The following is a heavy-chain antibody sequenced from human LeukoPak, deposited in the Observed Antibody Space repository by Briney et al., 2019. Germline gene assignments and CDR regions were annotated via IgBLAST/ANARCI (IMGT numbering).Heavy chain of an antibody. CDR3: ASSMTSVDY. J-gene: IGHJ4*02. CDR1: GYTFTSYY. Sequence: ASVKVSCKASGYTFTSYYMHWVRQAPGQGLEWMGGIIPIFGTANYAQKFQGRVTITTDESTSTAYMELSSLRSEDTAVYYCASSMTSVDYWGQGTLVTVSS. CDR2: IIPIFGTA. V-gene: IGHV1-69*05.